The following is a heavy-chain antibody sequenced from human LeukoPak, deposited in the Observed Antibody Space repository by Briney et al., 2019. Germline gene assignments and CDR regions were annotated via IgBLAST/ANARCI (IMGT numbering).Heavy chain of an antibody. CDR2: ISSSSSTI. V-gene: IGHV3-48*01. CDR3: ARGSRSYYGYYYYYMDV. Sequence: GGSLRLSCVASGFTFTDFWINWVRQAPGKGLEWVSYISSSSSTIYYADSVKGRFTISRDNAKNSLYLQMNSLRAEDTAVYYCARGSRSYYGYYYYYMDVWGKGTTVTVSS. CDR1: GFTFTDFW. J-gene: IGHJ6*03. D-gene: IGHD1-26*01.